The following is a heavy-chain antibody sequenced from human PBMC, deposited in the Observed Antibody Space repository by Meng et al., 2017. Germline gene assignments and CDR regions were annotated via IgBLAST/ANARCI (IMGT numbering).Heavy chain of an antibody. CDR1: GFTFSSYA. CDR2: ISSNGGST. D-gene: IGHD3-22*01. V-gene: IGHV3-64*01. CDR3: ARTTYYYDSSGPWVFDY. J-gene: IGHJ4*02. Sequence: GGSLRLSCAAPGFTFSSYAMHWVRQAPGKGLEYVSAISSNGGSTYYANSVKGRFTISRDNSKNTLYLQMGSLRAEDMAVYYCARTTYYYDSSGPWVFDYWGQGTLVTVSS.